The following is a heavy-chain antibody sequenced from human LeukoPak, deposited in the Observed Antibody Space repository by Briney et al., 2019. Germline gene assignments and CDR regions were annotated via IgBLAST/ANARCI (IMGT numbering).Heavy chain of an antibody. J-gene: IGHJ4*02. CDR1: GFTFSNYG. CDR3: AKWKYSNSGIDDY. Sequence: GGSLRLSCTASGFTFSNYGMHWVRQAPGKGLEWVAIIWLDGSDQRYADSVKGRFTISRDNSKNMLYLQMNSLRAEDTAVYYCAKWKYSNSGIDDYWGQGTLVTVSS. CDR2: IWLDGSDQ. D-gene: IGHD6-6*01. V-gene: IGHV3-33*06.